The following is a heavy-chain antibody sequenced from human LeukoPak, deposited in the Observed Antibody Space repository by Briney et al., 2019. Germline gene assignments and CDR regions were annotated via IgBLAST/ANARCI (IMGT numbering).Heavy chain of an antibody. V-gene: IGHV4-34*01. J-gene: IGHJ4*02. CDR3: ARGPGTWYYY. CDR1: GGSFSGYY. D-gene: IGHD6-13*01. Sequence: SETLSLTCAVYGGSFSGYYWSWIRQPPGKGLEWIGEINHSGSTNYNPTLKSRVTISIDTSKNQFPLKLSSVTAADTALYYCARGPGTWYYYWGQGTLVTVSS. CDR2: INHSGST.